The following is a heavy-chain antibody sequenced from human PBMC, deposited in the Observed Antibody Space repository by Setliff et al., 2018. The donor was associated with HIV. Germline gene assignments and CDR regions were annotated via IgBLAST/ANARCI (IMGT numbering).Heavy chain of an antibody. J-gene: IGHJ4*02. D-gene: IGHD1-26*01. CDR1: GGSISSVNYY. V-gene: IGHV4-61*02. CDR2: IYASGSP. Sequence: PSETLSLTCNVSGGSISSVNYYWNWVRQPAGKGLEWIGRIYASGSPTYNPSLKSRVTISVDTSKNHFSLRLNSVTAADTAIYYCALLYPYSGYLGYWGQGTLVTVSS. CDR3: ALLYPYSGYLGY.